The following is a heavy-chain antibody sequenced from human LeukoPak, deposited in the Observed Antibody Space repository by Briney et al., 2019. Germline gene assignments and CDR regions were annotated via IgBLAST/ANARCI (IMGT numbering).Heavy chain of an antibody. CDR2: IYTSGSS. CDR3: ASAPYGDYRYYYFYLDV. V-gene: IGHV4-4*07. CDR1: VGCINGYY. J-gene: IGHJ6*03. D-gene: IGHD4-17*01. Sequence: SETLSLTCTVSVGCINGYYWSSIRQPAGKGLEWIGRIYTSGSSNYNPSLKSRVTMSVDTSKNQFTLRLTSVTAADTALYYCASAPYGDYRYYYFYLDVWGKGTTVTVSS.